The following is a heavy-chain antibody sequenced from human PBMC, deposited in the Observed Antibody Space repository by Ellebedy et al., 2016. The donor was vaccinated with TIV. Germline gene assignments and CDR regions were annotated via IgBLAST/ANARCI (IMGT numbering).Heavy chain of an antibody. CDR3: ARGEYSGYVIWWFDP. V-gene: IGHV1-18*04. D-gene: IGHD5-12*01. CDR2: ISAYNGNT. Sequence: AASVKVSCKASGYTFTSYGISWVRQAPGQGLEWMGWISAYNGNTNYAQKLQGRVTMTTDTSTSTAYMELRSLRSDDTAVYYCARGEYSGYVIWWFDPWGQGTLVTVSS. CDR1: GYTFTSYG. J-gene: IGHJ5*02.